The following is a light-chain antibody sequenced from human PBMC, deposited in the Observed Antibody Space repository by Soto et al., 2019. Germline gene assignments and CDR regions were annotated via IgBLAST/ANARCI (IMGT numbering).Light chain of an antibody. Sequence: QSALTQPASVSGSPGQSITISCTGTSSDVGGYNYVSWYQQHPGKAPKLMIYAVTDRPSGVSSRFSGSKSGNTASLTISGLQPEDEADYYCSSYAGTYTLMFGGGTKLTVL. CDR2: AVT. CDR1: SSDVGGYNY. V-gene: IGLV2-14*01. J-gene: IGLJ3*02. CDR3: SSYAGTYTLM.